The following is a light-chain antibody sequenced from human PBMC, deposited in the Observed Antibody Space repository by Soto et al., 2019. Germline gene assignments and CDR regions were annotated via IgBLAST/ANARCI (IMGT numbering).Light chain of an antibody. CDR3: QQYNNWAPWT. CDR2: GAS. J-gene: IGKJ1*01. Sequence: EIVMTQSPATLSVSPGERATLSCRASQSVSSNLAWYQQNPGQAPRLLIYGASTRATGIPARFSGSGSGTEFTLTISSLQSEEFAVNYCQQYNNWAPWTFGQGTKVEIK. CDR1: QSVSSN. V-gene: IGKV3-15*01.